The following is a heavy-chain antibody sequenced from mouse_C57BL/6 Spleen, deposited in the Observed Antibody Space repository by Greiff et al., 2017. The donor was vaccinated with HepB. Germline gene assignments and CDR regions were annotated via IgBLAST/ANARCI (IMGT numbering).Heavy chain of an antibody. V-gene: IGHV1-5*01. CDR2: IYPGNSDT. D-gene: IGHD1-1*01. CDR1: GYTFTSYW. CDR3: PMTTVVGGFDY. Sequence: VQLQQSGTVLARPGASVKMSCKTSGYTFTSYWMHWVKQRPGQGLEWIGAIYPGNSDTSYNQKFKGKAKLTAVTSASTAYMELSSLTNEDSALYYCPMTTVVGGFDYWGQGTTLTVSS. J-gene: IGHJ2*01.